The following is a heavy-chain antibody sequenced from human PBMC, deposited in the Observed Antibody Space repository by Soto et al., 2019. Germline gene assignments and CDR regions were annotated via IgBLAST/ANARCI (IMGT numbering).Heavy chain of an antibody. CDR3: AKWGSGESYPVGMDV. J-gene: IGHJ6*04. V-gene: IGHV3-23*01. CDR2: ISGSGGST. Sequence: EVQLLESGGGLVQPGGSLRLSCAASGFTFSSYAMSWVRQAPGKGLEWVSAISGSGGSTYYADSVKGRFTISRDNSKITLYLQMNSLRAEVTAVYYCAKWGSGESYPVGMDVWGEGPTVTVSS. CDR1: GFTFSSYA. D-gene: IGHD6-19*01.